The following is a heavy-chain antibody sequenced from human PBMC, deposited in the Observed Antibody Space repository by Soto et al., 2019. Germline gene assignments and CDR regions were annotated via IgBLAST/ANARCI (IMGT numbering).Heavy chain of an antibody. V-gene: IGHV4-59*11. CDR2: IYYSGST. CDR1: GGSINNHY. CDR3: ARANWFFDY. Sequence: QVQLQESGPGLVKPSETLSLTCTVSGGSINNHYWSWIRQPPGQGLEWIGYIYYSGSTTYNPSLKSRVTMSVDTSKSQSSLKLSSLTAADTAIYYCARANWFFDYWGQGTLVTVSS. J-gene: IGHJ4*02. D-gene: IGHD7-27*01.